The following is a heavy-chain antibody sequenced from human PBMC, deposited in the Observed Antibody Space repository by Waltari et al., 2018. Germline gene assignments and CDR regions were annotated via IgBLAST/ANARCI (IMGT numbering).Heavy chain of an antibody. V-gene: IGHV4-4*07. CDR1: GGSISTYH. J-gene: IGHJ5*02. CDR2: LYTSGST. Sequence: QVQLQESGPGLVKPSETLSLTCTVSGGSISTYHCSWIRQPAGKGLEWIGRLYTSGSTNYNPSLKSRVTMSVDTSKNQFSLKLSSVTAADTAVYYCARDISLGWYTWFDPWGQGTLVTVSS. CDR3: ARDISLGWYTWFDP. D-gene: IGHD3-16*01.